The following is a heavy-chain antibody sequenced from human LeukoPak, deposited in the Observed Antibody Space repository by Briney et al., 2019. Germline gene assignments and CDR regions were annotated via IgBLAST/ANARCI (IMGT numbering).Heavy chain of an antibody. CDR1: GYTFTSYY. D-gene: IGHD6-13*01. J-gene: IGHJ3*02. V-gene: IGHV1-46*01. CDR2: INPSGGST. CDR3: ARDRSIAAADDAFDI. Sequence: ASVKVSCKASGYTFTSYYMHWVRQAPGQGLEWMGIINPSGGSTSYAQKFQGRVTMTRDTSTSTVYMELSSLRSEDTAVYYSARDRSIAAADDAFDIWGQGTMVTVSS.